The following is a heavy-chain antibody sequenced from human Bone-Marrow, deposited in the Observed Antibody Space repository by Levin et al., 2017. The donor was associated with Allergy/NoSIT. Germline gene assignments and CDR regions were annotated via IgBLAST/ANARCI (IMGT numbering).Heavy chain of an antibody. Sequence: RGSLRLSCAASGFTVSKNYMNWVRQAPGKGLEWVSVIDNGGSTYYADSVKGRFTISRDNSKNTVYLQMNSLRTEDTAVYYCARYCSSSSCSPSVTTSLYSWGQGTLVTVSS. CDR1: GFTVSKNY. D-gene: IGHD2-2*01. CDR3: ARYCSSSSCSPSVTTSLYS. V-gene: IGHV3-66*01. J-gene: IGHJ4*02. CDR2: IDNGGST.